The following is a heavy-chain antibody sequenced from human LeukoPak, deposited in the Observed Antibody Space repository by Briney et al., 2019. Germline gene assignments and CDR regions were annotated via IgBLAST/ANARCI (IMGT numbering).Heavy chain of an antibody. J-gene: IGHJ4*02. CDR3: ARQDIAVTGNFFDY. CDR2: IFYSGST. Sequence: SETLSLTCTVSGDSISSSSFYWDWIRQPPGKGLEWIGSIFYSGSTYYNPSLKSRVTISVDRSRNQFSLRLSSVTAADTAVYCCARQDIAVTGNFFDYWGQGTLVTVSS. D-gene: IGHD6-19*01. V-gene: IGHV4-39*01. CDR1: GDSISSSSFY.